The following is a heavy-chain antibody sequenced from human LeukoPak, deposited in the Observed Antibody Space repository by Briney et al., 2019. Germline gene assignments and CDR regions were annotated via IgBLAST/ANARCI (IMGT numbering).Heavy chain of an antibody. D-gene: IGHD3-10*01. Sequence: GGSLRLSCSASGFTFSSYAMHWVRQAPGKGLEYVSATNSNGGSTYYADSVKGRFTISRDNSKNTLYLQMSSLRAEDTAVYYCVKDIEGALFDWGQGTLVTVSS. CDR1: GFTFSSYA. J-gene: IGHJ4*02. CDR3: VKDIEGALFD. V-gene: IGHV3-64D*06. CDR2: TNSNGGST.